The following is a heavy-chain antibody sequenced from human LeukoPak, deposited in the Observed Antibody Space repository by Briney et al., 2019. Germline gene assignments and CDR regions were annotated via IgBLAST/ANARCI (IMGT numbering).Heavy chain of an antibody. CDR3: ARGGYYNSGSTDY. D-gene: IGHD3-10*01. J-gene: IGHJ4*01. CDR2: ISSGSSYT. V-gene: IGHV3-11*05. Sequence: GGSLRLSCAASGFTFDDYGMSWVRQAPGKGLEWVSYISSGSSYTNYADSVRGRFSISRDNAKNSLYLQMNSLRAEDTAVYYCARGGYYNSGSTDYWGHGTLVTVSS. CDR1: GFTFDDYG.